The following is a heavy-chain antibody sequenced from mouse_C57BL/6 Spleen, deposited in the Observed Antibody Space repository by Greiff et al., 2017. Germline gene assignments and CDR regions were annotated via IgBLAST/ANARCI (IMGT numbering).Heavy chain of an antibody. CDR2: IDPSDSYT. CDR3: ALTTVVEGDYFDY. D-gene: IGHD1-1*01. Sequence: VQPQQPGAELVRPGTSVKLSCKASGYNFTSYWMHWVKQRPGQGLEWIGVIDPSDSYTNYNQKFKGKATLTVDTSSSTAYMQLSSLTSEDSAVYYCALTTVVEGDYFDYWGQGTTLTVSS. V-gene: IGHV1-59*01. J-gene: IGHJ2*01. CDR1: GYNFTSYW.